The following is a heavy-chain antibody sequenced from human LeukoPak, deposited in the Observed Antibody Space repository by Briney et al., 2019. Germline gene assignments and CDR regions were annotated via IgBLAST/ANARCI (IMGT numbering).Heavy chain of an antibody. J-gene: IGHJ4*02. D-gene: IGHD3-3*02. CDR1: GFTFSSYA. V-gene: IGHV3-23*01. CDR2: ISGGGGST. CDR3: AKDLTHFWSGYHD. Sequence: GGSLRLSCAASGFTFSSYAMSWVRQAPGKGLDWVSVISGGGGSTYYADSVKGRFTISRDNSKNTLYLQMNSLRAEDTAVYYCAKDLTHFWSGYHDWGQGTLVTVSS.